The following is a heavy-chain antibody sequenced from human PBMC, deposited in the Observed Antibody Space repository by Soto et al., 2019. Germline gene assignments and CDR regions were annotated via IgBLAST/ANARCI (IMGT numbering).Heavy chain of an antibody. D-gene: IGHD3-10*01. CDR3: ARGPNYGSGSYYIKYYYYGMDV. Sequence: QVQLQQWGAGLLKPSETLSLTCAVYGGSFSGYYWSWIRQPPGKGLEWIGEINHSGSTNYNPSLKGRVTISVDTSKNQVSLKLSSVTAADTAVYYCARGPNYGSGSYYIKYYYYGMDVWGQGTTVTVSS. CDR1: GGSFSGYY. CDR2: INHSGST. J-gene: IGHJ6*02. V-gene: IGHV4-34*01.